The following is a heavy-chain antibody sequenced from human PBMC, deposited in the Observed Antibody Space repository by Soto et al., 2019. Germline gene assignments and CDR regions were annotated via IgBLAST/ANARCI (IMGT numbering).Heavy chain of an antibody. CDR3: ASPWDPYYYYGMDV. V-gene: IGHV3-30*03. CDR2: ISYDGSNK. D-gene: IGHD1-26*01. Sequence: GGSLRLSCAASGFTFSSYGMHWVRQAPGKGLEWVAVISYDGSNKYYADSVKGRFTISRDNSKNTLYLQMNSLRAEDTAVYYCASPWDPYYYYGMDVWGQGTTVTVYS. J-gene: IGHJ6*02. CDR1: GFTFSSYG.